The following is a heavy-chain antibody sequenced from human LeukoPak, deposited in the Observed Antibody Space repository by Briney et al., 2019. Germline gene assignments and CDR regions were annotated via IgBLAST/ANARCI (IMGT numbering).Heavy chain of an antibody. CDR2: IYYSGST. Sequence: AESLSLACTVSGFSISSSSYDWGWLRQPRGKGLEWVGSIYYSGSTYYNPSLTSRVTISVDTSKNQFSLKLSSVTAADAAVYYCARKGSDAFDIWGQGTMVTVSS. CDR3: ARKGSDAFDI. V-gene: IGHV4-39*01. CDR1: GFSISSSSYD. J-gene: IGHJ3*02.